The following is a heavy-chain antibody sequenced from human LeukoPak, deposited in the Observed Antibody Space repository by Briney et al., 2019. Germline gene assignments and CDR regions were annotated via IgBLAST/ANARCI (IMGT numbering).Heavy chain of an antibody. CDR2: IYPGDSDS. CDR3: ARVRSGDYSEDAFDI. Sequence: GESLKISCNDSGNSFASSWIGWVRQMPGKGPDWVGIIYPGDSDSRYSASFQGQVTISADKSIRTAYLQWSSLKASDTAMYYCARVRSGDYSEDAFDIWGQGKMVTVSS. CDR1: GNSFASSW. D-gene: IGHD1-26*01. J-gene: IGHJ3*02. V-gene: IGHV5-51*01.